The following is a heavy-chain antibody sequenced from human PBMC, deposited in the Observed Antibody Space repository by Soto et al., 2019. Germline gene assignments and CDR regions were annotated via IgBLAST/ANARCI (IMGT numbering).Heavy chain of an antibody. D-gene: IGHD3-16*02. Sequence: QVQLQQWGAGLLKPSETLSLTCAVYGGSFSGYYWSWIRQPPGKGLEWIGEINHSGSTNYNPSLTSRVTISVDTSKNQCSLKLSSVTAADTAVYYCARGRDYVWGSYRPRWFDPWGQGTLVTVSS. CDR2: INHSGST. J-gene: IGHJ5*02. CDR1: GGSFSGYY. CDR3: ARGRDYVWGSYRPRWFDP. V-gene: IGHV4-34*01.